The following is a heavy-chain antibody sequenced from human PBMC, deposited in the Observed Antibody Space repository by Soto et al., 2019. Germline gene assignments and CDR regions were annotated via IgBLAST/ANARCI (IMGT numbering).Heavy chain of an antibody. J-gene: IGHJ6*03. D-gene: IGHD6-13*01. V-gene: IGHV4-39*01. CDR2: IYYSGST. Sequence: ESLSHTGTVSGSSNSSSRYYWGWIRQPPGKGLEWIGSIYYSGSTYYNPSLKSRVTISVDTSKNQFSLKLSSVTAADTAVYYCARRRPISGGYYYYYDMDVWGKGSKVPV. CDR1: GSSNSSSRYY. CDR3: ARRRPISGGYYYYYDMDV.